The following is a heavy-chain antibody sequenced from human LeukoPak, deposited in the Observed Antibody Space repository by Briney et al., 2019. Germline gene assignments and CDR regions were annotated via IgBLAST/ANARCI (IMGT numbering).Heavy chain of an antibody. CDR2: IYHSGST. V-gene: IGHV4-38-2*02. Sequence: PSETLSLTCTVSGYSISSGYYWGWIRQPPGKGLEWIGSIYHSGSTYYNPSLKSRVTISVDTSKNQFSLKLTSVTAADTAVYFCARRGPPRTLLRGVKSGWFDPWGQGTLVTVS. CDR1: GYSISSGYY. D-gene: IGHD3-10*01. CDR3: ARRGPPRTLLRGVKSGWFDP. J-gene: IGHJ5*02.